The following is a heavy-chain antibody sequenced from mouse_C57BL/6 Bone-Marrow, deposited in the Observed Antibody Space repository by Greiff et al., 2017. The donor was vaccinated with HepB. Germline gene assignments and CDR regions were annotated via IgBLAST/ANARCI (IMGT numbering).Heavy chain of an antibody. D-gene: IGHD1-1*01. J-gene: IGHJ2*01. CDR3: AMYGSSSYYFDY. CDR1: GYTFTNYW. V-gene: IGHV1-63*01. CDR2: IYPGGGYT. Sequence: VMLVESGAELVRPGTSVKMSCKASGYTFTNYWIGWAKQRPGHGLEWIGDIYPGGGYTNYNEKFKGKATLTADKSSSTAYMQFSSLTSEDSAIYYCAMYGSSSYYFDYWGQGTTLTVSS.